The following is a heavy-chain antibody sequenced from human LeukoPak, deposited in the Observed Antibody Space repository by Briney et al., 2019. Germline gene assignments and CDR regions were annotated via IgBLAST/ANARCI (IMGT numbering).Heavy chain of an antibody. CDR3: ARGPMVRTNLFDY. V-gene: IGHV3-74*01. CDR1: GFTFSSYW. D-gene: IGHD3-10*01. J-gene: IGHJ4*02. Sequence: GGSLRLSCAASGFTFSSYWMHWVRQAPGKVLVWVSRINSDGSRTSYADSVKGRFTISRDNAKNTLYLQMNSLRAEDTAVYYCARGPMVRTNLFDYWGQGTLVTVSS. CDR2: INSDGSRT.